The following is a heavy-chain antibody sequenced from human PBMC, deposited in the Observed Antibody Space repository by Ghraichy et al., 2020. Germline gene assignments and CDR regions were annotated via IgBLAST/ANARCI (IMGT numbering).Heavy chain of an antibody. CDR2: INHSGST. V-gene: IGHV4-34*01. CDR1: GGSFSGYY. CDR3: ARGLNDFWSGYNNAFYFDY. J-gene: IGHJ4*02. Sequence: SETLSLTCAVFGGSFSGYYWSWIRQPPGKGLEWIGEINHSGSTNYNPSLKSRVTISVDTSKNQFSLKLSSVTAADTAVYYCARGLNDFWSGYNNAFYFDYWGQGTLVTVSS. D-gene: IGHD3-3*01.